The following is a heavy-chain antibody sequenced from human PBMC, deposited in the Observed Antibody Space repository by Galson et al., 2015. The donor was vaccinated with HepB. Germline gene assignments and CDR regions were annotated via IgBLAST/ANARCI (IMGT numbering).Heavy chain of an antibody. CDR2: INTNTGNP. J-gene: IGHJ6*03. CDR1: GYTFTSYA. V-gene: IGHV7-4-1*02. Sequence: SVKVSCKASGYTFTSYAMNWVRQAPGQGLEWMGWINTNTGNPTYAQGFTGRFVFSLDTSVSTAYLQISSLKAEDTAVYYCARGYCSSTSCPYYYYYMDVWGKGTTVTVSS. D-gene: IGHD2-2*01. CDR3: ARGYCSSTSCPYYYYYMDV.